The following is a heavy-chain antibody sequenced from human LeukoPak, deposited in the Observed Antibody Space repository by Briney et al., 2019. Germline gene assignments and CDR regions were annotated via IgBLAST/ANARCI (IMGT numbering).Heavy chain of an antibody. Sequence: SETLSLTCTVSGGSISSSSYYWGWIRQPPGKGLEWIGSIYYSGSTYYNPSLKSRVTISVYTSKNQFSLKLSSVTAADTAVYYCARVNYYDSSGPEWFDPWGQGTLVTVSS. J-gene: IGHJ5*02. D-gene: IGHD3-22*01. CDR2: IYYSGST. CDR3: ARVNYYDSSGPEWFDP. CDR1: GGSISSSSYY. V-gene: IGHV4-39*01.